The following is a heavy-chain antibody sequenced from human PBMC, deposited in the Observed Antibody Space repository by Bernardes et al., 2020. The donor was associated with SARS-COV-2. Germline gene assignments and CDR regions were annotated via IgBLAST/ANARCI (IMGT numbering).Heavy chain of an antibody. D-gene: IGHD3-3*01. J-gene: IGHJ6*02. CDR1: GGSIRSSY. Sequence: SATLTRTCTVSGGSIRSSYRSWIRQPPGTGLAWIGYIYYSGSTHYNPSLKSRVTISVDTSKNQFSLKLSSVTAADTAVYYCARGDTIFGVVTNGMDVWGQGTTVT. CDR3: ARGDTIFGVVTNGMDV. CDR2: IYYSGST. V-gene: IGHV4-59*01.